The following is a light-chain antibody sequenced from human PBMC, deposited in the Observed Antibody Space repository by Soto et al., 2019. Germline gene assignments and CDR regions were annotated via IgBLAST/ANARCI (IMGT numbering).Light chain of an antibody. Sequence: DIQMTQSPSTLSASVGDRVTITCRASQSISSWLAWYQQKPGKAPKLLIYKASSLESGVPSRFSGSGSGTEFTLTISSLQPDDFANYYGQQDNNYPWTVGQGTKVEIK. CDR2: KAS. J-gene: IGKJ1*01. CDR3: QQDNNYPWT. CDR1: QSISSW. V-gene: IGKV1-5*03.